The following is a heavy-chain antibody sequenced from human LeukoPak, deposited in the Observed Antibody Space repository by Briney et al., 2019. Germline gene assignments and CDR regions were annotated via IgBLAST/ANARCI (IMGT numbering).Heavy chain of an antibody. CDR2: MNPNSGNT. Sequence: ASVKVSCKASGYTFTSYDINWVRQATGQGLEWMGWMNPNSGNTGYAQKFQGRVTMTRNTSISTAYMELSRLRSEATAVYYCAREFRYGGYGAFDAFNIWGQGTMVTVSS. J-gene: IGHJ3*02. V-gene: IGHV1-8*01. CDR3: AREFRYGGYGAFDAFNI. CDR1: GYTFTSYD. D-gene: IGHD5-12*01.